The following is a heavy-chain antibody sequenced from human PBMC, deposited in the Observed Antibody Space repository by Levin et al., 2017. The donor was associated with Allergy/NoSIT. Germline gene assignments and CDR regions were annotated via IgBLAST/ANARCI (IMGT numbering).Heavy chain of an antibody. J-gene: IGHJ4*02. CDR2: IKSKSDGGTT. CDR1: GFTFSNAW. D-gene: IGHD2-2*01. Sequence: PGGSLRLSCTGSGFTFSNAWMDWVRQAPGKGLEWVGRIKSKSDGGTTDYAAPVKGRFTISRDDSQNTLYVQMNSLKTEDTAVYYCTWPYCSGTSCYVHWGQGTLVTVSS. CDR3: TWPYCSGTSCYVH. V-gene: IGHV3-15*01.